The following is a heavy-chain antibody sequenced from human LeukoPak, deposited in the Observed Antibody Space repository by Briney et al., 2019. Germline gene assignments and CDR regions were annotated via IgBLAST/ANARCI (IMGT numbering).Heavy chain of an antibody. J-gene: IGHJ4*02. V-gene: IGHV3-23*01. CDR2: ISGSGGST. Sequence: GGSLRLSCAASGFTFSSYAMSWVRQAPGKGLQWVSGISGSGGSTYYADSVKGRFTISRDNSKNTLYLQMNSRRAEDTAVYYGAKDGQGYSSSWYYYWGQGTLVTVSS. CDR1: GFTFSSYA. D-gene: IGHD6-13*01. CDR3: AKDGQGYSSSWYYY.